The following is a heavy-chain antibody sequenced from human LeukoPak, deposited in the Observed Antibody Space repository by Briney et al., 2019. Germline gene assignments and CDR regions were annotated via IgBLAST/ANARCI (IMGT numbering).Heavy chain of an antibody. CDR3: ARGSRIAVAGRRNWFDP. D-gene: IGHD6-19*01. CDR1: GGSISSSNW. J-gene: IGHJ5*02. V-gene: IGHV4-4*02. CDR2: IYPSGTA. Sequence: SETLSLTCAVSGGSISSSNWYSWVRQPPGKGLEWIGEIYPSGTANYNPSLKSRVTISVDTSKNQFSLKLSSVTAADTAVYYCARGSRIAVAGRRNWFDPWGQGTLVTVSS.